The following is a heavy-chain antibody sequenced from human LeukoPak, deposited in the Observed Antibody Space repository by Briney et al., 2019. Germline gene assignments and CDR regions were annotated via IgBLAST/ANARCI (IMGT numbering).Heavy chain of an antibody. V-gene: IGHV1-2*02. CDR2: INPNSGGT. D-gene: IGHD2-15*01. J-gene: IGHJ5*02. CDR3: ARDTYCSGGSCPNWFDP. Sequence: ASVKVSCKASGYTFTSYYMHWVRQAPGQGLEWMGWINPNSGGTNYAQKFQGRVTMTRDTSISTAYMELSRLRSDDTAVYYCARDTYCSGGSCPNWFDPWGQGTLVTVSS. CDR1: GYTFTSYY.